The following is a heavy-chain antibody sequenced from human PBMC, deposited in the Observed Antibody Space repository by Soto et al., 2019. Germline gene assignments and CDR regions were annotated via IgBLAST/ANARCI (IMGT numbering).Heavy chain of an antibody. V-gene: IGHV3-23*01. J-gene: IGHJ3*02. Sequence: GGSLRLSCTGSGFAFSSHPMSWVRQAPERGLEWVSGISDGGDLTYNADSVRGRFTISRDNSKNTLFLQMDSLRVEDTAVYYCARRAFGSSRSFDIWGQGTMVTVSS. CDR2: ISDGGDLT. D-gene: IGHD6-6*01. CDR3: ARRAFGSSRSFDI. CDR1: GFAFSSHP.